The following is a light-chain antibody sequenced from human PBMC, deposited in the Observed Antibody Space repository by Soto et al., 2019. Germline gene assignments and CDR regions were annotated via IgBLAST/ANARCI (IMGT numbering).Light chain of an antibody. V-gene: IGKV3-20*01. CDR1: QIVGGDT. Sequence: EIVLTQSPGTLSLSPGERATLSCRASQIVGGDTLAWFQQRPGQAPRLVIYGASNRAAGTPDRFSGSGSGTDFTLTVSRLEPEYFAMYYCQQYHWAPDTFGQGTRLEIK. J-gene: IGKJ5*01. CDR2: GAS. CDR3: QQYHWAPDT.